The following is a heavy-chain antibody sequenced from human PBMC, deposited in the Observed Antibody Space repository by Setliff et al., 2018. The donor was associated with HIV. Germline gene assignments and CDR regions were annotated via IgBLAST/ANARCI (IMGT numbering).Heavy chain of an antibody. Sequence: PSETLSLTCAVSGYSISSGYYGGWIRQTPGKGLEWIGSMYHGASTYYNPSLKSRVTISVDTSKNLFSLKLTSVTVADTAMYYCAIGYRYGQGCFDYWGQGTRVTVSP. CDR3: AIGYRYGQGCFDY. CDR1: GYSISSGYY. CDR2: MYHGAST. D-gene: IGHD6-13*01. J-gene: IGHJ4*02. V-gene: IGHV4-38-2*01.